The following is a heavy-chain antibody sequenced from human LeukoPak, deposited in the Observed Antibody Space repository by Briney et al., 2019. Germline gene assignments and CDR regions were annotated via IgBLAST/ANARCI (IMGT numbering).Heavy chain of an antibody. CDR1: GFIFSDNY. CDR3: SRDPRLLDY. V-gene: IGHV3-11*01. J-gene: IGHJ4*02. CDR2: ISPSGTTI. Sequence: GGSLRLSCAGSGFIFSDNYMSWIRQAPGKGLEWISYISPSGTTIYYADSVKGRFTISRDNAKNSLYLQMNSLRAEDTAVYYCSRDPRLLDYWGQGTLVTVSS.